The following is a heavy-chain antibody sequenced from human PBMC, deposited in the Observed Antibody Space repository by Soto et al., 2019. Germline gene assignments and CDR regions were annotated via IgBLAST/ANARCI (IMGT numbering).Heavy chain of an antibody. CDR3: ARGWDYGSGSYTFYYYGMDV. V-gene: IGHV4-34*01. CDR1: GGSFKGYD. J-gene: IGHJ6*02. Sequence: SETMSLTCAVYGGSFKGYDWSWIRQPTGKGLEWIGEINHSGSTNYNPSLKSRVTISVDTSKNQFSLKLSSVTAADTAVYYCARGWDYGSGSYTFYYYGMDVWGQGTTVTVSS. CDR2: INHSGST. D-gene: IGHD3-10*01.